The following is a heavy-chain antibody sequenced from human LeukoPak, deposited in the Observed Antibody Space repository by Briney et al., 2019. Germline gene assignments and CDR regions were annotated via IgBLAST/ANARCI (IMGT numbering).Heavy chain of an antibody. CDR3: ARDPVYYYDSSGLDY. J-gene: IGHJ4*02. CDR2: ISYDGSNK. D-gene: IGHD3-22*01. Sequence: GGSLRLSCAASGFTFSSYGMHWVRQAPGKGLEWVAVISYDGSNKYYADSVKGRFTISRDNSKNTLYLQMNSLRAEDTAVYYCARDPVYYYDSSGLDYWGQGTLVTVSS. CDR1: GFTFSSYG. V-gene: IGHV3-30*03.